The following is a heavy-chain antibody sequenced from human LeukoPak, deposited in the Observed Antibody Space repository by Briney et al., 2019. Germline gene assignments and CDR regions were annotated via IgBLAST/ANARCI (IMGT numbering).Heavy chain of an antibody. J-gene: IGHJ6*02. CDR3: ARVPYCSGGSCNYYYYYGMDV. CDR1: GGSISFYD. V-gene: IGHV4-59*12. D-gene: IGHD2-15*01. CDR2: IYSRGST. Sequence: SETLSLTCTVSGGSISFYDWSWIRQPPGKGLEWIGHIYSRGSTNYNPSLKSRVTISVDTSKNQFSLKLSSVTAADTAVYYCARVPYCSGGSCNYYYYYGMDVWAKGPRSPSP.